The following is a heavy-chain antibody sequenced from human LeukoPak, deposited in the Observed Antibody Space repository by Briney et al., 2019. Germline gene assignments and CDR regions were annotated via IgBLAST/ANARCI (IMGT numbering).Heavy chain of an antibody. V-gene: IGHV4-34*01. J-gene: IGHJ5*02. CDR3: ARASCGGGTCYDSRGWFDP. D-gene: IGHD2-15*01. Sequence: PSETLSLTCAVYGGSFSGYYWSWIRQPPGKGLEWIGEINHSGSTNYKSSLKSRVTISVDTSKNQFSLKLSSVTAADTAVYYCARASCGGGTCYDSRGWFDPWGQGTLVTVSS. CDR1: GGSFSGYY. CDR2: INHSGST.